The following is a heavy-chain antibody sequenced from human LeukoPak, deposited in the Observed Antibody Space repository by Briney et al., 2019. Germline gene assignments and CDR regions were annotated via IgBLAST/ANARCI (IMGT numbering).Heavy chain of an antibody. Sequence: ASVKVSCKASGYTFTGYYMHWVRQAPGQGLEWMGWINPNSGGTNYAQKFQGRVTMTRDTSTSTAYMELRSLRSDDTAVYYCARGTTYYDFWSGYYRNYYYYMDVWGKGTTVTVSS. J-gene: IGHJ6*03. CDR1: GYTFTGYY. CDR2: INPNSGGT. CDR3: ARGTTYYDFWSGYYRNYYYYMDV. V-gene: IGHV1-2*02. D-gene: IGHD3-3*01.